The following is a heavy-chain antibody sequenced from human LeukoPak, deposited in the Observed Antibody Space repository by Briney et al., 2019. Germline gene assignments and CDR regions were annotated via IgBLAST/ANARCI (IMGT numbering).Heavy chain of an antibody. D-gene: IGHD5-12*01. V-gene: IGHV3-11*01. Sequence: LSLTCAVYGGSFSGYYWSWIRQPPGKGLEWVSYISSSGSTIYYADSVKGRFTISRDNAKNSLYLQMNSLRAEDTAVYYCARDGEDSGYDRPYYFDYWGQGTLVTVSS. CDR3: ARDGEDSGYDRPYYFDY. CDR1: GGSFSGYY. J-gene: IGHJ4*02. CDR2: ISSSGSTI.